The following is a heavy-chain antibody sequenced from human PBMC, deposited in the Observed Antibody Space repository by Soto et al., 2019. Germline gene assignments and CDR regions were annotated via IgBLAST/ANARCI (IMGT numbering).Heavy chain of an antibody. J-gene: IGHJ4*02. CDR2: IKPDGSMQ. CDR1: GFTFNTYW. V-gene: IGHV3-7*05. CDR3: ARHPFGDLDY. D-gene: IGHD2-21*02. Sequence: EVQLVESGGGLVQPEGSLRLSCVASGFTFNTYWMTWVRRPPGKGLEWVANIKPDGSMQNYVDSVKGRFTISRDNAKNSLYLQMNSLRAEDTAIYYCARHPFGDLDYWGQGTPVTVSS.